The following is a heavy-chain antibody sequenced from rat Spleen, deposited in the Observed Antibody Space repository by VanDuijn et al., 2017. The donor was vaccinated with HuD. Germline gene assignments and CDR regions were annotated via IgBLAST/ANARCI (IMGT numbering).Heavy chain of an antibody. J-gene: IGHJ2*01. Sequence: EVQLVESDGDLVQPGRSLKLSCAASGFTFSDYYMAWVRQAPTKGLEWVATISYDGISTYYRDSVKGRFTISRDNAKSTLYLQMDSLRSEDTATYYCARRFDFDYWGQGVMVTVSS. V-gene: IGHV5-29*01. CDR3: ARRFDFDY. CDR1: GFTFSDYY. D-gene: IGHD4-1*01. CDR2: ISYDGIST.